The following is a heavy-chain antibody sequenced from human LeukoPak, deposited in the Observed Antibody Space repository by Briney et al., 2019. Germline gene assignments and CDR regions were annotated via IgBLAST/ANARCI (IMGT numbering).Heavy chain of an antibody. CDR1: GYTLTELS. CDR2: FDPEDGET. Sequence: ASVKVSCKVSGYTLTELSMHWVRQAPGKGLEWMGGFDPEDGETIYAQKFQGRVTMTEDTSTDTAYMELSSLRSEDTAVYYCATPRKVAYEGSGSYTPFDYWGQGTLVTVSS. D-gene: IGHD3-10*01. V-gene: IGHV1-24*01. J-gene: IGHJ4*02. CDR3: ATPRKVAYEGSGSYTPFDY.